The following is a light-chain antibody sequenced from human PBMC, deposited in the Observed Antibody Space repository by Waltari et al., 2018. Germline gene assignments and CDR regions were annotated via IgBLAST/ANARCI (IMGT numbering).Light chain of an antibody. CDR3: CSQSSNNGVI. CDR1: SRDVGGDDS. V-gene: IGLV2-14*03. CDR2: DVS. Sequence: QSALTQPASASGSPGQSITVSCTGSSRDVGGDDSVSWYQDLPVQAPKVIIYDVSSRPSGVSDRFSGSKSGNTASLTISGLQAEDEANYYCCSQSSNNGVIFGGGTKVTVL. J-gene: IGLJ2*01.